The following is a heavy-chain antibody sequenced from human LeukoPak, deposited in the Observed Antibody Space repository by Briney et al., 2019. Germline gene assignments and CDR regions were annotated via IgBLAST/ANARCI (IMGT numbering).Heavy chain of an antibody. V-gene: IGHV3-33*01. CDR3: ARVPLPYVTGNHAFFDY. J-gene: IGHJ4*02. CDR1: GFTFSSYG. Sequence: GGSLRLSCAASGFTFSSYGMHWVRQAPGKGLEWVAVIWYDGSNKYYADSVKGRFTISRDNSKNTLYLQMNSLRAEDTAVYYCARVPLPYVTGNHAFFDYWGQGTLVTVSS. CDR2: IWYDGSNK. D-gene: IGHD7-27*01.